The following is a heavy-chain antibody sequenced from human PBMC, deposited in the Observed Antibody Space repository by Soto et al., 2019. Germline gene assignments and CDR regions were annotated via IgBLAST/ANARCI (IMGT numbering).Heavy chain of an antibody. CDR3: ARDDEYSGNGMDV. V-gene: IGHV3-33*01. D-gene: IGHD3-10*01. J-gene: IGHJ6*02. CDR1: GFTFSNYG. CDR2: ILNDGSNR. Sequence: QVQLVEAGGGVVQPGRSLRLSCAASGFTFSNYGMHWVRQAPGKGLERVAVILNDGSNRYHADSVKARFTISRDNSKNMLYLQMNSLRAEDPAVYYCARDDEYSGNGMDVWGQGTTVTVS.